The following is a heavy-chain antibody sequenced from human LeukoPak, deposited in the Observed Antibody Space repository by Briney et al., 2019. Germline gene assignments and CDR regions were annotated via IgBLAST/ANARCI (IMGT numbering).Heavy chain of an antibody. J-gene: IGHJ3*02. Sequence: GGSLRLSCAASGFTFSSYSMNWVRQAPGKGLELVSSISSSSSYIYYADSVKGRFTISRDKAKNSLYLQMNSLRAEDTAVYYCARDIGWELVDAFDIWGQGTMVTVSS. V-gene: IGHV3-21*01. CDR2: ISSSSSYI. D-gene: IGHD1-26*01. CDR3: ARDIGWELVDAFDI. CDR1: GFTFSSYS.